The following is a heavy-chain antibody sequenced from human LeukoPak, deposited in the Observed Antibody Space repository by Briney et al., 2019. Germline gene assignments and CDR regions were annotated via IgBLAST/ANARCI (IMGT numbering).Heavy chain of an antibody. CDR3: ARGHYLDY. J-gene: IGHJ4*01. CDR2: IYPADSDT. Sequence: GESLQISCKGSGYNFTFYWIGWVRQMPGKGLEWMGIIYPADSDTRYSPSFQGQVTISADKSMSTAYLQWSSLKASDTAMYYCARGHYLDYWGQGTPVTVSS. V-gene: IGHV5-51*01. CDR1: GYNFTFYW.